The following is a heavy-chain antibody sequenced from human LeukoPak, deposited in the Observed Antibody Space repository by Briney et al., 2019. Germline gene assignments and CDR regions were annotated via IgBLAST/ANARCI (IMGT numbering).Heavy chain of an antibody. CDR1: GFTFSSYG. V-gene: IGHV3-30*18. CDR2: ISYDGSNK. Sequence: PGGSLRLSCAASGFTFSSYGMHWVRQAPGKGLEWVAVISYDGSNKYYADSVKGRFTISRDNSKNTLYLQVNSLRAEDTAVYYCAKGPPHAVVPASIDYWGQGTLVTVSS. J-gene: IGHJ4*02. CDR3: AKGPPHAVVPASIDY. D-gene: IGHD2-2*01.